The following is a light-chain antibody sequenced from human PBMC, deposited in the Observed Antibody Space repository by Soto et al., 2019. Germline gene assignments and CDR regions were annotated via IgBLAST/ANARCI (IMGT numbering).Light chain of an antibody. Sequence: DIQMTQSPSTLSASVGDRVTITCRASQSISSWLAWYQQKPGKAPKLLIYDASSLESGVPSRFSGSGSGTEFTLTSSSLQPDDFATYYCQQYYSYSPWTFGQGTKVDIK. CDR3: QQYYSYSPWT. CDR2: DAS. J-gene: IGKJ1*01. V-gene: IGKV1-5*01. CDR1: QSISSW.